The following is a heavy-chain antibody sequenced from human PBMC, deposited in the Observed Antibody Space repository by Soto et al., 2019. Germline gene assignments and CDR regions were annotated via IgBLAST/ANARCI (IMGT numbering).Heavy chain of an antibody. CDR1: GGSISSGGYY. CDR2: IYYSGST. Sequence: SETLSLTCTVSGGSISSGGYYWSWIRQHPGKGLEWIGYIYYSGSTYYNPSLKSRVTISVDTSKNQFSLKLSSVTAADTAVYYWARKPFYYDSSVSEFAYGGQGTLATVPS. D-gene: IGHD3-22*01. V-gene: IGHV4-31*03. J-gene: IGHJ4*02. CDR3: ARKPFYYDSSVSEFAY.